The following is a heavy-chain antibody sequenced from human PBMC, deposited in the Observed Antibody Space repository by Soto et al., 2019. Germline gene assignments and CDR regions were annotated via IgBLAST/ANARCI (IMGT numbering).Heavy chain of an antibody. V-gene: IGHV4-59*12. CDR1: GGSISSYY. J-gene: IGHJ4*02. D-gene: IGHD6-19*01. CDR3: ARGMAVAGHYFDS. Sequence: SETLSLTCTVSGGSISSYYWSWIRQPPGKGLEWIGYIYYSGSTYYNPSLKSRVTISVDTSKNQFSLKLSSVTAADTAVYYCARGMAVAGHYFDSWGRGTLVTVSS. CDR2: IYYSGST.